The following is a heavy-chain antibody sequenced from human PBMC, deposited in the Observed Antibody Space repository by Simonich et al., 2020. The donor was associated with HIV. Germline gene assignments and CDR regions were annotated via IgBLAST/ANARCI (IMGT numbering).Heavy chain of an antibody. CDR1: GCTFSSYA. J-gene: IGHJ2*01. Sequence: QVQLVQSGAEVKKPGSSVKVSCKASGCTFSSYAIRWVRQAPGQGLEWMGMSIPICHTANYAQKFQGRGTSTADESTSRAYMELSSLRSEDTAVYYGARGYYYDSSGYYPNWYFDLWGRGTLVTVSS. CDR2: SIPICHTA. V-gene: IGHV1-69*13. D-gene: IGHD3-22*01. CDR3: ARGYYYDSSGYYPNWYFDL.